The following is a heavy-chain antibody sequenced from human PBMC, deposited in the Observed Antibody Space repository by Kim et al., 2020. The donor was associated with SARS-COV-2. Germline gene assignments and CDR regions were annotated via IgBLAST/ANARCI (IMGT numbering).Heavy chain of an antibody. D-gene: IGHD3-16*02. CDR1: GFTFSSYG. CDR3: ARLRESQSFDYYGMDV. V-gene: IGHV3-33*05. CDR2: ISYDGSNK. Sequence: GGSLRLSCAASGFTFSSYGMHWVRQAPGKGLEWVAVISYDGSNKYYADSVKGRFTISRDNSKNTLYLQMNSLRAEDTAVYYCARLRESQSFDYYGMDVWG. J-gene: IGHJ6*01.